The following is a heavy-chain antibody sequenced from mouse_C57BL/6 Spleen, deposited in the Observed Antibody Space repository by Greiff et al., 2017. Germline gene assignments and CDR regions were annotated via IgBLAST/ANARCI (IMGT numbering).Heavy chain of an antibody. D-gene: IGHD4-1*01. CDR3: ARANWDRVYYFDY. CDR2: ISDGGSYT. V-gene: IGHV5-4*03. Sequence: EVKLVESGGGLVKPGGSLKLSCAASGFTFSSYAMSWVRQTPEKRLEWVATISDGGSYTYYPDNVKGRFTISRDNAKNNLYLQMSHLKSEDTAMYYCARANWDRVYYFDYWGQGTTLTVSS. CDR1: GFTFSSYA. J-gene: IGHJ2*01.